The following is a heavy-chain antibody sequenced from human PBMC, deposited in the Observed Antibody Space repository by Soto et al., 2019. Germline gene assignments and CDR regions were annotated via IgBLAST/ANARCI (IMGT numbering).Heavy chain of an antibody. V-gene: IGHV4-59*01. CDR1: CGSITSYH. CDR2: TSYTGNT. CDR3: ARDMHAGFTHSFDP. J-gene: IGHJ5*02. D-gene: IGHD2-15*01. Sequence: PFYTLSLTGVVSCGSITSYHWSWSRQFPGKVLEWIAYTSYTGNTTYNPSLKSRVTISMDTSKNQLSLKLTSMTAADTAVYYWARDMHAGFTHSFDPWGQGTLEPVSS.